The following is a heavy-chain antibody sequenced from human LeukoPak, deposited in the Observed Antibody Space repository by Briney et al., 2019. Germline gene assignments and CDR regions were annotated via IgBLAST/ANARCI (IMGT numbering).Heavy chain of an antibody. Sequence: ASVKVSCKASGYTFTSYAVHWVRQAPGQRLEWMGWINAGNGNTKYSQKFQGRVTITRDTSASTAYMELSILRSEDTAVYYCARLVRGVTSAWFDPWGQGTLVTVSS. V-gene: IGHV1-3*01. CDR1: GYTFTSYA. CDR2: INAGNGNT. CDR3: ARLVRGVTSAWFDP. D-gene: IGHD3-10*01. J-gene: IGHJ5*02.